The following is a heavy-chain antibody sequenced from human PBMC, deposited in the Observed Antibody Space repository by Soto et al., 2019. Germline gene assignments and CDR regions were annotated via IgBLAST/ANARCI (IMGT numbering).Heavy chain of an antibody. V-gene: IGHV4-31*03. CDR3: ARSTPMVRGPSGYYYDMDV. CDR2: IYYSGSN. CDR1: GGSISRGGYY. J-gene: IGHJ6*03. D-gene: IGHD3-10*01. Sequence: QVQLQASGPGLVKPSQTLSLTFTVSGGSISRGGYYWSGIRPHPGKGLEWMGYIYYSGSNYYNPSLKSRVTISVETSKNQFTLKLSSVTAADTAVYYCARSTPMVRGPSGYYYDMDVWGKGTTVTVSS.